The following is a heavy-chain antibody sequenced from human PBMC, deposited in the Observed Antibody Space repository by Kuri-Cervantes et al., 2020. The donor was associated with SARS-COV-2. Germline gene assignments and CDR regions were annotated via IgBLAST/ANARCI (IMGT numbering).Heavy chain of an antibody. CDR2: ISSSGSTI. V-gene: IGHV3-11*01. Sequence: LSLTCAASGFTFSDYYMSWIRQAPGKGQEWVSYISSSGSTIYYADSVKGRFTISRDNAKNSLYLQISSLRAEDTAVYYCARLGGFYSWMDVWGQGTTVTVSS. CDR3: ARLGGFYSWMDV. D-gene: IGHD3-22*01. CDR1: GFTFSDYY. J-gene: IGHJ6*02.